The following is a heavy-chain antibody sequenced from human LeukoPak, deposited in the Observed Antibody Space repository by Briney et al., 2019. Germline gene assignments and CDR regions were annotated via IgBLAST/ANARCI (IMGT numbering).Heavy chain of an antibody. J-gene: IGHJ6*03. CDR2: ISSSGSTI. V-gene: IGHV3-48*03. D-gene: IGHD3-16*01. CDR1: GFTFSSYA. Sequence: PGGSLRLSCAASGFTFSSYAMSWVRQAPGKGLEWVSYISSSGSTIYYADSVKGRFTISRDNAKNSLYLQMNSLRAEDTAVYYCARMVGGFQTYYYYYMDVWGKGTTVTISS. CDR3: ARMVGGFQTYYYYYMDV.